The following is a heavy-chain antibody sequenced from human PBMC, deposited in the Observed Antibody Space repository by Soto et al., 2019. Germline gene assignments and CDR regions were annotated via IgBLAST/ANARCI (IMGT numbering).Heavy chain of an antibody. CDR2: IFYSGST. CDR1: GDSITSGDYY. Sequence: SETLSLTCTVSGDSITSGDYYWSWVRQPPGKGLEWIGYIFYSGSTYYKASLKSRVTISLDMSRNQFSLKLTSVTAADTAVYYCARAEVAVAGSGWFDAWGHGTLVTVSS. D-gene: IGHD6-19*01. CDR3: ARAEVAVAGSGWFDA. V-gene: IGHV4-30-4*01. J-gene: IGHJ5*01.